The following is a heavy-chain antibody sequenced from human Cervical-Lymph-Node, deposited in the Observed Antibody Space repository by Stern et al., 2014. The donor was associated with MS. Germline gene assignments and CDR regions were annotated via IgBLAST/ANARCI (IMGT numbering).Heavy chain of an antibody. J-gene: IGHJ4*02. Sequence: VQLVESGPGLVKPSQTLSLTCTVSGGSISSGGYYWSWIRQHPGKALEWIGYIFYSGSPYYNPSLKSRVTISVDTSKNQFSLKLSSVTAADTAVYYCARDAGTLIDYWGQGTLVTVSS. CDR3: ARDAGTLIDY. D-gene: IGHD1-14*01. CDR2: IFYSGSP. V-gene: IGHV4-31*03. CDR1: GGSISSGGYY.